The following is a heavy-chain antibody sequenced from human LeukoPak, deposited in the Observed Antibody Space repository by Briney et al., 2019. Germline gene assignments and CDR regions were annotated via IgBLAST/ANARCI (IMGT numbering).Heavy chain of an antibody. Sequence: PGGSLRLSCAASGFTFSSYAMHWVRQAPGKGLEWVAVISYDGSNKYYADSVKGRFTISRDNSKNTLYLQMNSLRAEDTAVYYCARDRKATVVTPNLVYFDYWGQGTLVTVSS. D-gene: IGHD4-23*01. CDR1: GFTFSSYA. CDR3: ARDRKATVVTPNLVYFDY. CDR2: ISYDGSNK. J-gene: IGHJ4*02. V-gene: IGHV3-30-3*01.